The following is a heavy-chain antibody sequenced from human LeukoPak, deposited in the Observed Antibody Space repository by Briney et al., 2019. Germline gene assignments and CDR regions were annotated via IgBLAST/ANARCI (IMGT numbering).Heavy chain of an antibody. Sequence: KASETLSLTCTVSGGSIRTSRPYWGWIRQSPGKGLEWIGSVYYVGNAYYRPSLLSRATISIDTSKTHISLRLTSVTAADTAVYYLATPQEGSYFRTWGQG. CDR1: GGSIRTSRPY. CDR3: ATPQEGSYFRT. D-gene: IGHD3-10*01. J-gene: IGHJ3*01. CDR2: VYYVGNA. V-gene: IGHV4-39*02.